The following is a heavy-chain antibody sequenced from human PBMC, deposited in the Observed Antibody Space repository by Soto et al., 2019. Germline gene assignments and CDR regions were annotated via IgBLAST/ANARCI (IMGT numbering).Heavy chain of an antibody. CDR2: ISSSGDTT. V-gene: IGHV3-48*02. J-gene: IGHJ4*02. D-gene: IGHD2-21*02. CDR1: GFRFSDHS. CDR3: ARLPKVSLVTA. Sequence: VQLVESGGGLVSPGGSLTLSCVGSGFRFSDHSMHWVRRAPGTGLQWLSYISSSGDTTHYADSVRGRFTVSRDNAKNSVFLRMDSLRDDDPAMYYCARLPKVSLVTAWGQGTLVTVSS.